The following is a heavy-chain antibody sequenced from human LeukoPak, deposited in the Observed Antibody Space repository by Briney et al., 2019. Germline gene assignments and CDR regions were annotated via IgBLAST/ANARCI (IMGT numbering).Heavy chain of an antibody. CDR2: INPNSGGT. CDR1: GYTFTGYY. CDR3: AIGVGSAKYYDISYYFDY. V-gene: IGHV1-2*02. Sequence: ASVKVSCKASGYTFTGYYMHWVRQAPGQGLEWMGWINPNSGGTNYAQKFQGRVTMTRDTSISTDYMEMSRLRSDDTAVYYCAIGVGSAKYYDISYYFDYWGQGTLVTVSS. D-gene: IGHD3-9*01. J-gene: IGHJ4*02.